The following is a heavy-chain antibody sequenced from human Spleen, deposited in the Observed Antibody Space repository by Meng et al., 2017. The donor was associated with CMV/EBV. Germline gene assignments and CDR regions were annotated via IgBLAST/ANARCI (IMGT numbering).Heavy chain of an antibody. Sequence: GGSLRLSCAASGFTFSTYAMTWVRQVPRKGLEWVSAISGGGDSTYYADSVKGRFTISRDNSKNTLYLQMNSLRAEDTAVYYCAREGPAATDAFDIWGQGSMVTVSS. CDR3: AREGPAATDAFDI. CDR1: GFTFSTYA. J-gene: IGHJ3*02. CDR2: ISGGGDST. D-gene: IGHD2-2*01. V-gene: IGHV3-23*01.